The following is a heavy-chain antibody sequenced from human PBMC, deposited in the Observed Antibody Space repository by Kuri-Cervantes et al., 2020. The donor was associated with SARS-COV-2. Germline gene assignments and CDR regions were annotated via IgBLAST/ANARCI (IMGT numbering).Heavy chain of an antibody. V-gene: IGHV4-34*01. J-gene: IGHJ4*02. CDR2: SNHRGTT. CDR3: ARAAAVAGFDY. D-gene: IGHD6-19*01. Sequence: SQTLSLTCAVYGESFSGYCWSWIRQPPGKGLGWMGESNHRGTTNYNPSLKSRVTVSVDTSKNKFSLKLSSVTAADTAVYYCARAAAVAGFDYWGQGTLVTVSS. CDR1: GESFSGYC.